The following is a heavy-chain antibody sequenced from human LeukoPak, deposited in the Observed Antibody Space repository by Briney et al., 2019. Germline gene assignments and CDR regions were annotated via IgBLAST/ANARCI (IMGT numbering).Heavy chain of an antibody. D-gene: IGHD3-3*01. CDR1: GGSITNYY. CDR3: ARNYDFWSIDY. V-gene: IGHV4-59*01. CDR2: IYYSGST. Sequence: SETLSLTCTDSGGSITNYYWSWIRQPPGKGLEWIGYIYYSGSTNYNPSLKSRVTISVDTSKKQFSLKLSSVTAADTAIYYCARNYDFWSIDYWGQGTLVTVSS. J-gene: IGHJ4*02.